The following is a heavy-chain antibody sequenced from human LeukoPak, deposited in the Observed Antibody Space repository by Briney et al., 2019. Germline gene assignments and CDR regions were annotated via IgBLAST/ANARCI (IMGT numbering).Heavy chain of an antibody. CDR1: GGSFSGYY. D-gene: IGHD3-10*01. Sequence: SETLSLTCAAYGGSFSGYYWSWIRQPPGKGLEWIGEINHSGSTNYNPSLTSRVTISVDTSKNQFSLKLSSVTAADTAVYYCARLSGGQYYGSGSYYSRYYYYGMDVWGQGTTVTVSS. CDR3: ARLSGGQYYGSGSYYSRYYYYGMDV. CDR2: INHSGST. V-gene: IGHV4-34*01. J-gene: IGHJ6*02.